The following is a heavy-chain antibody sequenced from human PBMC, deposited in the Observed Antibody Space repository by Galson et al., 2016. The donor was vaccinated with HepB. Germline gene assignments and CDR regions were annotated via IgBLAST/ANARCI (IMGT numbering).Heavy chain of an antibody. CDR2: IYHNGST. J-gene: IGHJ4*02. CDR3: ATSRGDY. Sequence: SETLSLTCAVSGDSISSGDWWSWVRQPPEEGLEWIGEIYHNGSTNYSPSLRSRVTILVDKSKNQFSLRLNSVTAADTAVYYCATSRGDYWGQGTLVTVSS. CDR1: GDSISSGDW. V-gene: IGHV4-4*02. D-gene: IGHD6-25*01.